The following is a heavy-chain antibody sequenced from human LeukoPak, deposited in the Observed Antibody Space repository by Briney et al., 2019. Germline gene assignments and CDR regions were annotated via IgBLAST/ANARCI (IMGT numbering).Heavy chain of an antibody. CDR2: MNPNSGST. J-gene: IGHJ4*02. D-gene: IGHD5-12*01. Sequence: ASVKVSCKASGYTFTSYDINWARQATGQGLEWMGWMNPNSGSTGYAQKFQGRVTITRNTSISTAYMELSGLRSEDTAVYYCARGRSTGYPYYFEYWGQGTRVTVSS. CDR1: GYTFTSYD. CDR3: ARGRSTGYPYYFEY. V-gene: IGHV1-8*03.